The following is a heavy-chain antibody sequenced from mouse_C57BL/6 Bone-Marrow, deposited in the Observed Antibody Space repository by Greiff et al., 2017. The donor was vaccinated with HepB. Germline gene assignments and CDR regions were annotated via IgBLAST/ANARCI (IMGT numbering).Heavy chain of an antibody. CDR1: GFTFSDYG. Sequence: EVHLVESGGGLVKPGGSLKLSCAASGFTFSDYGMHWVRQAPEKGLEWVAYISSGSSTIYYADTVKGRFTISRDNAKNTLFLQMTSLRSEDTAMYYCARGFYYGNYLPAMDYWGQGTSVTVSS. J-gene: IGHJ4*01. D-gene: IGHD2-1*01. V-gene: IGHV5-17*01. CDR3: ARGFYYGNYLPAMDY. CDR2: ISSGSSTI.